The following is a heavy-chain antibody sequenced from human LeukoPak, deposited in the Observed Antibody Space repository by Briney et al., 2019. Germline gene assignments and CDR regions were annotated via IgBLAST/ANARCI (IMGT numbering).Heavy chain of an antibody. V-gene: IGHV4-59*12. CDR1: GGSISNYY. J-gene: IGHJ3*02. D-gene: IGHD5-24*01. Sequence: SETLSLTCTVSGGSISNYYWNWIRQPPGKGLEWIGYIYYSGTTNYNPSLKSRVSMSVDTSKNQFSLKLSSVTAADTAVYYCARRDGYGAYDIWGQGTMVTVSS. CDR3: ARRDGYGAYDI. CDR2: IYYSGTT.